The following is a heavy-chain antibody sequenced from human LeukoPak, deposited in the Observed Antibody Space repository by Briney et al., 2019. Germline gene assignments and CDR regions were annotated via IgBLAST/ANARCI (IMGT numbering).Heavy chain of an antibody. J-gene: IGHJ5*02. D-gene: IGHD2-8*01. CDR1: GGSITSDY. CDR3: VRHTYSGYAHLT. Sequence: SETLSLTCTVSGGSITSDYWNWIRQRPGEGLEWIGYIYYTGRTSYNPSLTSRASISLHTSRNQFSLKLSSVAAADTAIYYCVRHTYSGYAHLTWGQGTLVTVSS. V-gene: IGHV4-59*08. CDR2: IYYTGRT.